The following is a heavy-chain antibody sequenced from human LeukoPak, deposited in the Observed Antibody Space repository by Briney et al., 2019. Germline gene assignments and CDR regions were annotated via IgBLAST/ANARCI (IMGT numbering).Heavy chain of an antibody. CDR2: INPSGGST. J-gene: IGHJ3*02. CDR3: ARDRSWVAVAGNEDAFDI. V-gene: IGHV1-46*01. D-gene: IGHD6-19*01. CDR1: GYTFTSYY. Sequence: ASVKVSCKASGYTFTSYYMHWVRQAPGQGLEWMGIINPSGGSTSYAQKFQGRVTMTRDMSTSTVYMELSSLRSEDTAVYYCARDRSWVAVAGNEDAFDIWGQGTMVTVSS.